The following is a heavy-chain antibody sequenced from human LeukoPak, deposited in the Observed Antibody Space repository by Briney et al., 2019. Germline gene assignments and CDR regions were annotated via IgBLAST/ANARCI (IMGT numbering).Heavy chain of an antibody. CDR2: TYYRSKWYN. D-gene: IGHD6-6*01. CDR3: ARNEIEYSSSSSPFDP. Sequence: SQTLSLTCAISGDSVSSNSAAWNWIRQSPSRGLEWLGRTYYRSKWYNDYAVSVKSRITINPDKSKNQFSLQLNSVTPEDTAVYYCARNEIEYSSSSSPFDPWGQGTLVTVSS. J-gene: IGHJ5*02. CDR1: GDSVSSNSAA. V-gene: IGHV6-1*01.